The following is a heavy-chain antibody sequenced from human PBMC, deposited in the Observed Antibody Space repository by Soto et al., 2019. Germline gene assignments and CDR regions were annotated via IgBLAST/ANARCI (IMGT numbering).Heavy chain of an antibody. Sequence: EVHLLESGGGLVQPGGSLRLSCAASGFTFNNYAMTWVRQGPGKGLEWVSAISGGGDTTSYADSVKGRFTVSRDGSKNTLNLQMSSLRAEATALYYCSKGRGGSGSLTPRVDFWGQGTLVTFSS. CDR2: ISGGGDTT. V-gene: IGHV3-23*01. J-gene: IGHJ4*02. CDR1: GFTFNNYA. D-gene: IGHD3-10*01. CDR3: SKGRGGSGSLTPRVDF.